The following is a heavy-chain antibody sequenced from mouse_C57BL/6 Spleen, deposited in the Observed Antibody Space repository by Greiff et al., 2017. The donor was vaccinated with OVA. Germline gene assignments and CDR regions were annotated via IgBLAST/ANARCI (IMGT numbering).Heavy chain of an antibody. CDR1: GYTFTSSG. V-gene: IGHV1-81*01. J-gene: IGHJ2*01. D-gene: IGHD2-4*01. Sequence: VQLQQSGAELARPGASVKLSCTASGYTFTSSGIRWVKQRPGQGLEWIGEIYPRSGNTNYTAKFKGKATLTADKSSSTAYMQLSSLTSEDSAVYFGPSSNYDYDYWGQGTTLTVSS. CDR2: IYPRSGNT. CDR3: PSSNYDYDY.